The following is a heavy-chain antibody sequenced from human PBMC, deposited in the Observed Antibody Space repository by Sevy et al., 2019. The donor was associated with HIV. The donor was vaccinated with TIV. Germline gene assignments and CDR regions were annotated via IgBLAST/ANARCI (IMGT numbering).Heavy chain of an antibody. J-gene: IGHJ5*02. D-gene: IGHD6-6*01. Sequence: ASVKVSCKASGGTFSSYAISWVRQAPGQGLEWMGGIIPIFGTANYEQKFQGRVTITADKSTSTAYMELSSLRSEDTAVYYCARGYSSSSGLSWFDPWGQGTLVTVSS. CDR3: ARGYSSSSGLSWFDP. V-gene: IGHV1-69*06. CDR2: IIPIFGTA. CDR1: GGTFSSYA.